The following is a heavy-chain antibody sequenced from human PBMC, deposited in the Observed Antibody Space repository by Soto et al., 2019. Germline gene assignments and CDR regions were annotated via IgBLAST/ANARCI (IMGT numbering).Heavy chain of an antibody. CDR2: IYYSGST. CDR1: GGSISSYY. Sequence: SETLSLTCTVSGGSISSYYWSWIRQPPGKGLEWIGYIYYSGSTNYSPSLKSRVTISVDTSKNQFSLELSSVTAADTAVYYCGRFNLYYDSSGHHTHFASGGKDPRVTV. CDR3: GRFNLYYDSSGHHTHFAS. D-gene: IGHD3-22*01. J-gene: IGHJ1*01. V-gene: IGHV4-59*01.